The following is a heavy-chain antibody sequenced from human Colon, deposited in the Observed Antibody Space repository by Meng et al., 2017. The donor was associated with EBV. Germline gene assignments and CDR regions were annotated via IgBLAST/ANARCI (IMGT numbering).Heavy chain of an antibody. Sequence: QGQLQESGPGLVKPSGTLSLPCGVSGVSISRNLRWTWVRQPPGKGLEWIGDIDDSGSTNYNPSLNSRISISLDKSKNHFSLKVNSVTAADTAVYYCARGKQDAWELLAYWGQGALVTVSS. CDR2: IDDSGST. J-gene: IGHJ4*02. V-gene: IGHV4-4*02. CDR3: ARGKQDAWELLAY. D-gene: IGHD1-26*01. CDR1: GVSISRNLR.